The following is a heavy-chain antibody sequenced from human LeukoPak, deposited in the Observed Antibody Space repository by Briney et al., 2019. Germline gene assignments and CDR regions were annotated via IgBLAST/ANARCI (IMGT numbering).Heavy chain of an antibody. J-gene: IGHJ4*02. CDR2: ISWDGGST. Sequence: GGSLRLSCAASGFTFDDYAMHRVRQAPGKGLEWVSLISWDGGSTYYADSVKGRFTISRDNSKNSLYLQMNSLRAEDTALYYCAKDVGHSSGWYYFDYWGQGTLVTVSS. CDR1: GFTFDDYA. D-gene: IGHD6-19*01. V-gene: IGHV3-43D*03. CDR3: AKDVGHSSGWYYFDY.